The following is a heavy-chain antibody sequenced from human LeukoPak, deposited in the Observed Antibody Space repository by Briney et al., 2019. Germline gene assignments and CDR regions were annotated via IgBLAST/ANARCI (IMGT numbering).Heavy chain of an antibody. CDR1: GFTFSNYW. D-gene: IGHD5-12*01. CDR3: AKDAVVATIGPSDY. Sequence: GGSLRLSCAASGFTFSNYWMSWVRQAPGKGLEWVANMNRDGSEKNYVDSMKGRITISRDNAENSLYLQTNSLRAEDTAVYYCAKDAVVATIGPSDYWGQGTLVTVSS. CDR2: MNRDGSEK. V-gene: IGHV3-7*03. J-gene: IGHJ4*02.